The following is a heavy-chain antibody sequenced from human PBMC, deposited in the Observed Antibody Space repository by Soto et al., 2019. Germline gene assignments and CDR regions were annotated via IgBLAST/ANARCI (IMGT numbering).Heavy chain of an antibody. J-gene: IGHJ4*02. CDR3: ARLLAAAGLIDY. CDR1: GGTFSSYA. Sequence: SVMVSCKASGGTFSSYAISWLRQAPGQGLEWMGGIIPIFGTANYAQKFQGRVTITADKSTSTAYMELSSLRSEDTAVYYCARLLAAAGLIDYWGQGTLVTVSS. D-gene: IGHD6-13*01. CDR2: IIPIFGTA. V-gene: IGHV1-69*06.